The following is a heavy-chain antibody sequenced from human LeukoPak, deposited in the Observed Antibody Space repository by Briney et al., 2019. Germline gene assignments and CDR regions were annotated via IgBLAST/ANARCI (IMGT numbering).Heavy chain of an antibody. CDR1: GYTFTGYY. V-gene: IGHV1-2*02. CDR2: INPNSGGT. D-gene: IGHD4-23*01. J-gene: IGHJ4*02. CDR3: ARWVYGGNSVFDY. Sequence: ASVKASCKASGYTFTGYYMHWVRQAPGQGLEWMGWINPNSGGTNYAQKFQGRVAMTRDTSISTAYMELSRLRSDDTAVYYCARWVYGGNSVFDYWGQGTLVTVSS.